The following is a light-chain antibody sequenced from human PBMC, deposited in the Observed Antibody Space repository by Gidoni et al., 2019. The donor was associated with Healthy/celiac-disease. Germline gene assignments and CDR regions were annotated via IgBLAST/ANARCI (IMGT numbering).Light chain of an antibody. CDR3: QSYDSSLSGSWV. Sequence: QSVLTQPPSVSAAPGPRVTISCPGSSSNIGAGYDVHWYQQLPGTAPKLLIYSNSNRPSGVPDRFSGSKAGTSASLAITGLQAEDEADYYCQSYDSSLSGSWVFGGGTKLTVL. CDR2: SNS. CDR1: SSNIGAGYD. V-gene: IGLV1-40*01. J-gene: IGLJ3*02.